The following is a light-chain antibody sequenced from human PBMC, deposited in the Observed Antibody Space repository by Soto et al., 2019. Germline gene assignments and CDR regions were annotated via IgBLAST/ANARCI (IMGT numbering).Light chain of an antibody. CDR2: QVS. J-gene: IGKJ1*01. CDR3: MQGTHWPPT. V-gene: IGKV2-30*01. CDR1: QSIVYSDGHAY. Sequence: DVVMTQSPLSLSVTLGQPASISCWSSQSIVYSDGHAYLNWFHQRPGQSPRRLLYQVSKRDSGGPDRFSGSGSGTDFTLKISRVEAEDVGLYYCMQGTHWPPTFGRGTKVEIK.